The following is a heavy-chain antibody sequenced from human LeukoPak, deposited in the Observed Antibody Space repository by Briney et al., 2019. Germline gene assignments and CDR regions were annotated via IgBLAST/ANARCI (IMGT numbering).Heavy chain of an antibody. Sequence: PGGSLRLSCAASGFTFDDHAMHWVRQAPGKGLEWVSGISWNSGSIGYADSVKGRFTISRDNAKNSLYLQMNSLRAEDTALYYCAKGGGFGELNFDYWGQGTLVTVSS. J-gene: IGHJ4*02. CDR2: ISWNSGSI. CDR1: GFTFDDHA. D-gene: IGHD3-10*01. V-gene: IGHV3-9*01. CDR3: AKGGGFGELNFDY.